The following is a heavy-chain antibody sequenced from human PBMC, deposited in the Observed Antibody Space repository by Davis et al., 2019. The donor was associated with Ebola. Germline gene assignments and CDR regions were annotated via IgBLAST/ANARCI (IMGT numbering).Heavy chain of an antibody. J-gene: IGHJ4*02. Sequence: ASVKVSCKASGYTFTSYAMNWVRQAPGQGLEWMGYFDPEDGEALYAQKFQGRVTMTEDTSTNTAYMELSSLRSEDTAVYYCTVGGIGGMGDYWGQGTLVTVSS. CDR3: TVGGIGGMGDY. CDR1: GYTFTSYA. V-gene: IGHV1-24*01. CDR2: FDPEDGEA. D-gene: IGHD3-10*01.